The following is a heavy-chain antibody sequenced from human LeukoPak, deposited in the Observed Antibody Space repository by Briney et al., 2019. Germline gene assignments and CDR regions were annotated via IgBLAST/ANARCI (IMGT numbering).Heavy chain of an antibody. D-gene: IGHD5-18*01. CDR3: ARGYSYGFPFDF. V-gene: IGHV4-4*02. Sequence: SETLSHTCAVSGGSIISNNWWSWVRQPPGKGLEWIGGIYHSGSTNYNPSLKSRVTISVDKSKNLFSLKLSSVTAAYSAVYYCARGYSYGFPFDFWGQGTLVTVSS. CDR1: GGSIISNNW. J-gene: IGHJ4*02. CDR2: IYHSGST.